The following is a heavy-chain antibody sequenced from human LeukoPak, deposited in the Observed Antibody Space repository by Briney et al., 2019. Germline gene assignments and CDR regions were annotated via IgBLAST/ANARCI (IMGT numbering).Heavy chain of an antibody. CDR2: ISYDGSNK. V-gene: IGHV3-30*04. CDR3: ARDRAPGSGWYVDY. CDR1: GFTFSSYA. Sequence: PGGSLRLSCAASGFTFSSYAMHWVRQAPGKGLEWVAVISYDGSNKYYADSVKGRFTISRDNSKNTLYLQMNSLRAEDTAVYYCARDRAPGSGWYVDYWGQGTLVTVSS. J-gene: IGHJ4*02. D-gene: IGHD6-19*01.